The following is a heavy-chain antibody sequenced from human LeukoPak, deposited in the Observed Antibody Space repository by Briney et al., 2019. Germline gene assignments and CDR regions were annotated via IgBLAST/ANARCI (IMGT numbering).Heavy chain of an antibody. J-gene: IGHJ5*02. Sequence: PGGSLRLSCAATGFSFRSYWMNWVRQAPGKGLEWLAIIKQDGSEKHYKGSVEGRFTISRDNAKNSLHLQMNSLRAEDTAVYYCAGGSGCLITSWGQGTLVTVSS. CDR2: IKQDGSEK. CDR1: GFSFRSYW. CDR3: AGGSGCLITS. V-gene: IGHV3-7*01. D-gene: IGHD3-16*01.